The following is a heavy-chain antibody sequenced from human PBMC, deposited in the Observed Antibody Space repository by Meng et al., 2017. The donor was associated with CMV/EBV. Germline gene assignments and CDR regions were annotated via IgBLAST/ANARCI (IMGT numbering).Heavy chain of an antibody. CDR2: ISSSSSYI. J-gene: IGHJ5*02. V-gene: IGHV3-21*01. Sequence: FTFRRYSMNWVRQAPGKGLEWVSSISSSSSYIYYADSVKGRFTISRDNAKNSLYLQMNSLRAEDTAVYYCARDLPYYDFWSGYNWFDPWGQGTLVTVSS. CDR1: FTFRRYS. D-gene: IGHD3-3*01. CDR3: ARDLPYYDFWSGYNWFDP.